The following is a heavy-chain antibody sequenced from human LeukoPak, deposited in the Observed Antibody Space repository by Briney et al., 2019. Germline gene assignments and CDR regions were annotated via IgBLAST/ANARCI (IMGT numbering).Heavy chain of an antibody. CDR2: ITSRSTAI. CDR1: GFAFSDSY. Sequence: GGSLRLSRAASGFAFSDSYMTWLRQAPGKGLEWVSYITSRSTAIYYADSVKGRFTISRDNAKNSLYLQMNSLRAEDTAVYYCARDLGGPRPGELLRVFDYWGQGTLVTVSS. V-gene: IGHV3-11*04. J-gene: IGHJ4*02. CDR3: ARDLGGPRPGELLRVFDY. D-gene: IGHD3-10*01.